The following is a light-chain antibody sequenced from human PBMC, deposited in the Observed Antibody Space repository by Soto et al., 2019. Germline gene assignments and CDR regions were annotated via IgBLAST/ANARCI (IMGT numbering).Light chain of an antibody. Sequence: QSVLTQPPSMSGAPGQRVTISCTGSSSKIGAGYDVHWYQQLPGTAPKLLIYGNSNRPSGVPDRFSGSKSGTSASLAITGLQAEDEADYYCQSYDSSLSGLLFGGGTKVTVL. CDR3: QSYDSSLSGLL. CDR1: SSKIGAGYD. J-gene: IGLJ2*01. V-gene: IGLV1-40*01. CDR2: GNS.